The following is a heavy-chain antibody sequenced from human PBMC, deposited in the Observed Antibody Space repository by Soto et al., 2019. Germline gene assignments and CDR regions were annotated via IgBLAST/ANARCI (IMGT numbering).Heavy chain of an antibody. CDR2: ISYDGSNK. J-gene: IGHJ4*02. CDR1: GFTFSSYG. CDR3: AGTTPFDY. D-gene: IGHD1-1*01. V-gene: IGHV3-30*03. Sequence: GSLRLSCAASGFTFSSYGMHWVRQAPGKGLEWVAVISYDGSNKYYADTVKGRFTISRDNSKNTLFLQMNSLRAEDTAVYYCAGTTPFDYWGQGTLVTVSS.